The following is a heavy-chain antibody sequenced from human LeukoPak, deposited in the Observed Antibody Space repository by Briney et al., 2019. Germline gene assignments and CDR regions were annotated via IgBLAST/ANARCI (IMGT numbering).Heavy chain of an antibody. J-gene: IGHJ4*02. V-gene: IGHV4-30-4*01. CDR1: GDSMNEYY. Sequence: SETLSLTCTVSGDSMNEYYWSWIRQPPGKGLEWIGYIYYSGSTYYNPSLKSQVTISVDTSKNQFSLKLSSVTAADTAVYYCARAQDSNTVVTPLDYWGQGTLVTVSS. CDR2: IYYSGST. CDR3: ARAQDSNTVVTPLDY. D-gene: IGHD4-23*01.